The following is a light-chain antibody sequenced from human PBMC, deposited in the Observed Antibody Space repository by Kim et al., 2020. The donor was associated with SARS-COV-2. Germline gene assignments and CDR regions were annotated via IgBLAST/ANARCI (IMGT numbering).Light chain of an antibody. V-gene: IGKV1-9*01. J-gene: IGKJ1*01. CDR1: QGISSY. CDR2: AAS. Sequence: AAVGDSATTTCRARQGISSYLAWYQQSPGKAPKLLIYAASSLGSGVPSRFTGSGSGTEFTLTISSLQPEDFATYYCQQYDSYPWTFGQGTKVDIK. CDR3: QQYDSYPWT.